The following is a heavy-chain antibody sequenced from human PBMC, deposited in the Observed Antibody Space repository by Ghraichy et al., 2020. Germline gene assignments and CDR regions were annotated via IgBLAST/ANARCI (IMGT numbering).Heavy chain of an antibody. Sequence: GGSLRLSCAASGFSFRDYAMNWARQAPGKGLEWVSYINYNGRKIYYADSVKGRFTVSRDNVKNSVYLQMNSLRVEDTAVYYCARGMPEDSSGWPLDYWGQGSLVTVSS. V-gene: IGHV3-48*04. CDR3: ARGMPEDSSGWPLDY. CDR1: GFSFRDYA. J-gene: IGHJ4*02. CDR2: INYNGRKI. D-gene: IGHD6-19*01.